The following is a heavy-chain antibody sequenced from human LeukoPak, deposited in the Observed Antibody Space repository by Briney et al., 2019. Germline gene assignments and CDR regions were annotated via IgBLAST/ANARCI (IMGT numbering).Heavy chain of an antibody. V-gene: IGHV1-24*01. CDR3: ATNPLSGSYYDY. CDR2: FDPEDGET. Sequence: ASVKVSCKVSGYTLTELSMHWVRQAPGKGLEWMGGFDPEDGETIYAQKFQGRVAMTEDTSTDTAYMELSSLRSEVTAVYYCATNPLSGSYYDYWGQGTLVTVSS. D-gene: IGHD1-26*01. CDR1: GYTLTELS. J-gene: IGHJ4*02.